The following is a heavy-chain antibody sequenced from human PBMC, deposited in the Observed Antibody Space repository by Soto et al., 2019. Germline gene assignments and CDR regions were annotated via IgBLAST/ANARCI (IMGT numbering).Heavy chain of an antibody. V-gene: IGHV3-7*01. Sequence: EVQLVESGGGLVQPGGSLRLSCAASGFTFSSYWMSWVRQAPGKGLEWVANIKQDGSEQYYVDSVKSRFTISRDNAKNAVYLQMNSLRAEDTAVYSCAGGGGAVVVVAASFGFDYWGQGTLVTVSS. CDR2: IKQDGSEQ. D-gene: IGHD2-15*01. CDR3: AGGGGAVVVVAASFGFDY. CDR1: GFTFSSYW. J-gene: IGHJ4*02.